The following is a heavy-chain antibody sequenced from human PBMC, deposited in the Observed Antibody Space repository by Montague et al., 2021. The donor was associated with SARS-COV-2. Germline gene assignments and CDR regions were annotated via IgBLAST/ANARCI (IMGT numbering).Heavy chain of an antibody. CDR1: GFTFSSYA. CDR2: IYSGGSST. Sequence: SLRLSCPASGFTFSSYAMSWVRQAPGKGLEWVSVIYSGGSSTYYADSVKGRFTLSRDNSKNTLYLQMNSLRAEDTAVYYCAKDALIAAADSYYYYGMDVWGQGTTVTVSS. D-gene: IGHD6-13*01. CDR3: AKDALIAAADSYYYYGMDV. V-gene: IGHV3-23*03. J-gene: IGHJ6*02.